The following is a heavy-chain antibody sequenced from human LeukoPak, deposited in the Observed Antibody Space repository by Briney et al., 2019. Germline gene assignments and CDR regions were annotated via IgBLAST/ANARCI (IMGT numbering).Heavy chain of an antibody. CDR2: ISGSGGST. CDR3: AKERLTTTTFDS. V-gene: IGHV3-23*01. CDR1: GFTFSTYA. Sequence: GGSLRLSCAASGFTFSTYAMSWVRQAPGKGLEWVSLISGSGGSTYYADSVKGRFTISRDNGKNTLSLQMNSLRAEDTALYYCAKERLTTTTFDSWGRGTLVTVSS. D-gene: IGHD4-11*01. J-gene: IGHJ4*02.